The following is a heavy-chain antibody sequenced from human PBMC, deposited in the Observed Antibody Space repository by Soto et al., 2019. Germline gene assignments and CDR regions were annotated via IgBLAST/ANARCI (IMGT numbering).Heavy chain of an antibody. CDR3: ARADPAMVT. D-gene: IGHD5-18*01. CDR1: GGSFSGYY. Sequence: QVQLQQWGAGLLKPSETLSLTCAVYGGSFSGYYWSWSRQPPGKGLEWIGEINHSGSTNYNPSLKSRVTISVDTSKNQFSLKLSSGTAADTAVYYCARADPAMVTWGQGTLVTVSS. V-gene: IGHV4-34*01. J-gene: IGHJ4*02. CDR2: INHSGST.